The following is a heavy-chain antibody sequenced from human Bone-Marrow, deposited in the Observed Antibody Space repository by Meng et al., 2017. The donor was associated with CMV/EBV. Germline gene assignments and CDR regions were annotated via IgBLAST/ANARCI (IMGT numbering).Heavy chain of an antibody. D-gene: IGHD3-22*01. V-gene: IGHV3-74*01. CDR1: GFTFSSYY. CDR3: ARVDYYDRSGYYNYYYYGMDV. CDR2: INTDGMST. Sequence: GESLKISCAASGFTFSSYYMHWVRQPPGKGLVWVSRINTDGMSTTYADSVKGRFTISRDNAKNTLYLQMSSLRAEDTAVYYCARVDYYDRSGYYNYYYYGMDVWGQGTTVTFSS. J-gene: IGHJ6*02.